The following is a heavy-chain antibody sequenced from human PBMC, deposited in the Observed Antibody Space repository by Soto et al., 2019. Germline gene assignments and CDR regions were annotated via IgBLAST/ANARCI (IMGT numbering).Heavy chain of an antibody. CDR3: GRLTTSSGYSLFDS. CDR1: AGSGSSSFFY. V-gene: IGHV4-61*01. CDR2: IYYTGTT. Sequence: ASQTLSLTCTLAAGSGSSSFFYWSWVRQPPVQRREWIGYIYYTGTTNYNPSLASRVATSVGTAKKQLTLKLPSLTAADKSRYYSGRLTTSSGYSLFDSWGQGMLVTVSS. D-gene: IGHD2-15*01. J-gene: IGHJ4*02.